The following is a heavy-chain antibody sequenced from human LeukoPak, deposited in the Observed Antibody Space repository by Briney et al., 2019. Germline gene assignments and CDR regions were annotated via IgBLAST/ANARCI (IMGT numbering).Heavy chain of an antibody. D-gene: IGHD5-12*01. V-gene: IGHV3-23*01. CDR1: GFIYSNYG. CDR3: AKEIFSGLLYIDY. J-gene: IGHJ4*02. CDR2: ITDAVGST. Sequence: GGSLRLSCASSGFIYSNYGMNWVRQAPGKGLESVSAITDAVGSTHYADSVKGRFTISSDNSKNTVYLQMNSLRPEDMAVYYCAKEIFSGLLYIDYWGQGTLVTVSS.